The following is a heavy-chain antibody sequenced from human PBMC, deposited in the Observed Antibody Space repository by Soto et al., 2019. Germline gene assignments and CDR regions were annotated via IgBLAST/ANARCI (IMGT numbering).Heavy chain of an antibody. CDR3: ARASHWSSGYYHYYYAMDV. V-gene: IGHV3-7*01. Sequence: LRLSCAASGSTFSVYSMTWVRQAPGKGLEWVANIKEDGSEKYYVDSVKGRFTISRDNAKNSLYLRMNSLRAEDTAVYYCARASHWSSGYYHYYYAMDVWGQGTTVTVSS. D-gene: IGHD3-22*01. J-gene: IGHJ6*02. CDR1: GSTFSVYS. CDR2: IKEDGSEK.